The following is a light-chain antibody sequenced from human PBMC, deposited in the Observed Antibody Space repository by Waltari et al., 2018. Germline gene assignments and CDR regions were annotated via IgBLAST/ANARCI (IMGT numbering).Light chain of an antibody. CDR3: QQYYSTPPT. CDR2: WAS. CDR1: QNLFSSPNNKNY. J-gene: IGKJ2*01. V-gene: IGKV4-1*01. Sequence: DVVMTQSPDSLAVSLGERATINCKSSQNLFSSPNNKNYFGWYQQKPGQPPKLLIYWASTRESGVPDRFSGSGSGTDFTLTISSLQAEDVAIYYCQQYYSTPPTFGQGTKLEIK.